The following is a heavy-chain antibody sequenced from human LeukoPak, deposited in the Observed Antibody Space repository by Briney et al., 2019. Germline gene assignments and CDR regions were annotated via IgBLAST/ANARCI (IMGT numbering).Heavy chain of an antibody. CDR3: ARGESCGGGSCSRDFNY. CDR1: GYSFNSHW. Sequence: GESLKISCKASGYSFNSHWIGWVRQMPGRGLEWMGVFYPGDSDTRYSPSFQGQVTISVDKSITTAYLQWSSLKASDTAMYYCARGESCGGGSCSRDFNYWGQGTLVTVSS. J-gene: IGHJ4*02. CDR2: FYPGDSDT. V-gene: IGHV5-51*01. D-gene: IGHD2-15*01.